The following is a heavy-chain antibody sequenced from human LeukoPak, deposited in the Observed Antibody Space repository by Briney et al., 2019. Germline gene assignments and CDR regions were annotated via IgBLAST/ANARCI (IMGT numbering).Heavy chain of an antibody. CDR3: ARGGSSSWSTYYYYYYMDV. CDR2: MSSSGIS. J-gene: IGHJ6*03. V-gene: IGHV4-61*02. D-gene: IGHD6-13*01. Sequence: IPSQTLSLTCTVSNGSISSDTYFWSWIRQPAGKGLEWIGRMSSSGISTYSPSLKSRVTISVDTSKNQFSLKLSSVTAADTAVYYCARGGSSSWSTYYYYYYMDVWGKGTTVTISS. CDR1: NGSISSDTYF.